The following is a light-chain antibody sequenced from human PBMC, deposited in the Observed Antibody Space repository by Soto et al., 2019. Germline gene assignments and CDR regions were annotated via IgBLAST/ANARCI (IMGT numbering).Light chain of an antibody. Sequence: DIQMTQSPSTLSASVGDRVTITCRASQSISSWLAWYQHKPGKAPNLLIYKASSLESGVPSRFNGSGSGTEFTLTVSSLQPDDFATYCCHQYDSYPLTFGGGTKVEIK. CDR1: QSISSW. CDR3: HQYDSYPLT. CDR2: KAS. V-gene: IGKV1-5*03. J-gene: IGKJ4*01.